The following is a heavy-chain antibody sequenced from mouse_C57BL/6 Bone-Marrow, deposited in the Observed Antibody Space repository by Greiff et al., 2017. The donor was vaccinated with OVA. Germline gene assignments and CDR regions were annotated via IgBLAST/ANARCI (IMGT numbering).Heavy chain of an antibody. Sequence: VQLQQSGPELVKPGASVKISCKASGYALSSSWMNWVKQRPGKGLEWIGRIYPGDGDTNYNGKFKGKATLTADKSSSTAYMQLSSLTSEDSAVYFCARGYFDYWGQGTTLTVSS. CDR1: GYALSSSW. CDR2: IYPGDGDT. J-gene: IGHJ2*01. CDR3: ARGYFDY. V-gene: IGHV1-82*01.